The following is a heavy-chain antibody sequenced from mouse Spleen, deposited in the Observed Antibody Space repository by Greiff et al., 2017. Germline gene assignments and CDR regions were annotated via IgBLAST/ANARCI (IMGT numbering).Heavy chain of an antibody. V-gene: IGHV5-15*04. Sequence: EVQLVESGGGLVKPGGSLKLSCAASGFTFSDYGMAWVRQAPGKGPEWVAFISNLAYSIYYADTVTGRFTISRENAKNTLYLEMSSLRSEDTAMYYCARRDSSGFFDYWGQGTTLTVSS. D-gene: IGHD3-2*01. J-gene: IGHJ2*01. CDR1: GFTFSDYG. CDR3: ARRDSSGFFDY. CDR2: ISNLAYSI.